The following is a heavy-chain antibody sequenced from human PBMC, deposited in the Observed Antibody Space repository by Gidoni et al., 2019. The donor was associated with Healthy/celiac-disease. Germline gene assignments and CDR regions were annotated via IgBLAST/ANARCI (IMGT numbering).Heavy chain of an antibody. CDR3: ARGKAAADQIDY. CDR1: GFTFSSYA. CDR2: ISYDGSNK. D-gene: IGHD6-13*01. V-gene: IGHV3-30-3*01. Sequence: QVQLVESGGGVVQTGRALRTSCAASGFTFSSYAMHWVRQAPGKGLEWIAVISYDGSNKYYADSVKVRFTISRDNSKNTLYLQMNSLRAEDTAVYYCARGKAAADQIDYWGQGTLVTVSS. J-gene: IGHJ4*02.